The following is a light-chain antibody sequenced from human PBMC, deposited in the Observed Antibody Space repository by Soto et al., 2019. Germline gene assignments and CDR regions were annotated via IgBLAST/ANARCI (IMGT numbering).Light chain of an antibody. CDR2: ATS. CDR3: QQTSRTPQFT. Sequence: DIQMTQSPASLSAFVGDRVTITCRASQSISSHLNWYQQKPGEPPKLLIYATSSLQTGVPSRFSGSGSGTDFSLTISGLQPEDFATDFCQQTSRTPQFTFGPGTRVEIK. CDR1: QSISSH. J-gene: IGKJ3*01. V-gene: IGKV1-39*01.